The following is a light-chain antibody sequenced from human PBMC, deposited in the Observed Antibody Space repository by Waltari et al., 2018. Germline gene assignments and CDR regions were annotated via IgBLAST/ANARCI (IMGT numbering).Light chain of an antibody. Sequence: DIQMTQSPSSLSASVGDRVTITCRASHGISDYLAWYQQKPGKVPKLLIYAASTLQSGVPSRFSGSGSGTDFTLTVSSLQPEDVATYYCQNYNNAPWTFGQGTKVEIK. J-gene: IGKJ1*01. CDR2: AAS. CDR3: QNYNNAPWT. CDR1: HGISDY. V-gene: IGKV1-27*01.